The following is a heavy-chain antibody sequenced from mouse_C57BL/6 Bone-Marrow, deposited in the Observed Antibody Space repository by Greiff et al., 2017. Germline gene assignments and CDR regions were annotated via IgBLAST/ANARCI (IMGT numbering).Heavy chain of an antibody. V-gene: IGHV1-69*01. CDR2: IDPSDSYT. J-gene: IGHJ4*01. CDR1: GYTFTSYW. CDR3: ARSGEYDENYYAMDY. D-gene: IGHD2-4*01. Sequence: QVQLQQPGAELVMPGASVKLSCKASGYTFTSYWMHWVKQRPGQGLEWIGEIDPSDSYTTYNQKFKGKSTLTVDKSSSTAYMQLSSLTSEDSAVYYCARSGEYDENYYAMDYWGQGTSVTVSS.